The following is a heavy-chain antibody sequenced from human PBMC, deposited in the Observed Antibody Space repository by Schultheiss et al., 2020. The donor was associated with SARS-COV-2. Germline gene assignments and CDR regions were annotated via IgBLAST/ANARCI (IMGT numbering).Heavy chain of an antibody. V-gene: IGHV4-30-4*01. CDR1: GGSISSGDYY. J-gene: IGHJ4*02. CDR3: ARTMVADWGSFDY. Sequence: SETLSLTCTVSGGSISSGDYYWSWIRQPPGKGLEWIGYIYYSGSTYYNPSLKSRVTISVDTSKNQFSLKLSSVTAADTAVYYCARTMVADWGSFDYWGQGTLVTVSS. D-gene: IGHD4/OR15-4a*01. CDR2: IYYSGST.